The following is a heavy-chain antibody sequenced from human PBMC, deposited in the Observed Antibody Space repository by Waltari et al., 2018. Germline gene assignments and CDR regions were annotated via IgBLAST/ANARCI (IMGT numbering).Heavy chain of an antibody. CDR2: IGRSGDIM. CDR3: AREQFYNSGIQGSAFDY. Sequence: EVQLVESGGGLMPPGGSLGLYCAASGFTFGSYAVKLVRQAPGKGLEWVSYIGRSGDIMFFADSVRGRFTISRDNAKNSLYLQMNSLRVEDTAVYYCAREQFYNSGIQGSAFDYWGQGTLVTVSS. D-gene: IGHD3-10*01. V-gene: IGHV3-48*03. CDR1: GFTFGSYA. J-gene: IGHJ4*02.